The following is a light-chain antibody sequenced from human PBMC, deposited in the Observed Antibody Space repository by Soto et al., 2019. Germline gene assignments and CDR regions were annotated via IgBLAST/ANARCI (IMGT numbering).Light chain of an antibody. V-gene: IGKV1-39*01. Sequence: DIQMTQSPSSLSASVGDRVTITCRASQSTSSYLNWYQQKPEKAPKLLIYAASSLQSGVPSRFSGSGSGTDFTLTISSLQREDFATYYCQQSYSSPYTFGQGTKLESK. CDR1: QSTSSY. CDR2: AAS. CDR3: QQSYSSPYT. J-gene: IGKJ2*01.